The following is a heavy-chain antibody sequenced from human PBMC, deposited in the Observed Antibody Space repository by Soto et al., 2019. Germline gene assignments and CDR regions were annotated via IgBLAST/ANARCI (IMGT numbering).Heavy chain of an antibody. J-gene: IGHJ6*02. CDR1: GGTFSSYA. Sequence: SVKVSCKASGGTFSSYAISWVRQAPGQGLEWMGGIIPIFGTANYAQKFQGRVTITADESTSTAYMELSSLRSEDTAVYYCARIRRGWLRNEYYYYGMDVWGQGTTVTVSS. CDR2: IIPIFGTA. CDR3: ARIRRGWLRNEYYYYGMDV. V-gene: IGHV1-69*13. D-gene: IGHD5-12*01.